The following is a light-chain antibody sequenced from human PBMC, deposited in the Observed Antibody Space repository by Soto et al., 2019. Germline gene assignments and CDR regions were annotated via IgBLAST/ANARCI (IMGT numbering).Light chain of an antibody. J-gene: IGKJ5*01. V-gene: IGKV1-12*01. Sequence: PPSVSSSIGDRVTITWRASQDVGKWLAWYQQKPGKAPTLLIHGASSLQSGVPPRYSGSGYGTDFTLTISSLEPEDFAVYYCQQRSNWPLITFGQGTRLEIK. CDR1: QDVGKW. CDR3: QQRSNWPLIT. CDR2: GAS.